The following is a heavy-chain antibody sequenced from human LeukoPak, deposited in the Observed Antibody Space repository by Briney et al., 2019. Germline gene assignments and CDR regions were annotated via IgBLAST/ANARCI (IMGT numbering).Heavy chain of an antibody. J-gene: IGHJ4*02. Sequence: SETLSLTCAVYGGASSVYYGTWMRQAPGKGLEWIGEIDHQGSTNYNPSLKSRVTISVDTSKSQFSLRLSSVTAADTAVYYCAWTIDGYLRYWGQGTLVSVSS. D-gene: IGHD5-18*01. CDR3: AWTIDGYLRY. CDR2: IDHQGST. CDR1: GGASSVYY. V-gene: IGHV4-34*01.